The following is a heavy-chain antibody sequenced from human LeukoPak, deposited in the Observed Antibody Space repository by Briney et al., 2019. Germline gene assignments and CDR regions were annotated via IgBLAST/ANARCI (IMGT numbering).Heavy chain of an antibody. CDR2: IYYSGST. CDR1: GGSISSYY. V-gene: IGHV4-59*12. CDR3: ARDNLRRGQPVNYYFDY. D-gene: IGHD1-14*01. Sequence: SETLSLTCTVSGGSISSYYWSWIRQPPGKGLEWIGYIYYSGSTNYNPSLKSRVTISVDTSKNQFSLKLSSVTAADTAVYYCARDNLRRGQPVNYYFDYWGQGTLVTVSS. J-gene: IGHJ4*02.